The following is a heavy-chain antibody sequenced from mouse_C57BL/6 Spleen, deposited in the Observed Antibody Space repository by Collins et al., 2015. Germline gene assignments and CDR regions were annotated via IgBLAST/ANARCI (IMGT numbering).Heavy chain of an antibody. V-gene: IGHV1S81*02. Sequence: IGEINPSNGRTNYNEKFKSKATLTVDKSSSTAYMQLSSLTSEDSAVYYCAREGNSLLRFHYWGQGTSVTVSS. J-gene: IGHJ4*01. CDR2: INPSNGRT. CDR3: AREGNSLLRFHY. D-gene: IGHD1-2*01.